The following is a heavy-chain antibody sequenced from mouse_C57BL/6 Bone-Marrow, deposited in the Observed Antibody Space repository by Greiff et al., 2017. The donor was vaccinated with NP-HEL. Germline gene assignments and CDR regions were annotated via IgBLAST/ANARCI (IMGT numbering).Heavy chain of an antibody. J-gene: IGHJ4*01. V-gene: IGHV14-2*01. CDR2: IDPEDGET. CDR3: ASRGTTVPSYYAMDY. D-gene: IGHD1-1*01. CDR1: GFNIKDYY. Sequence: EVQLQESGAELVKPGASVKLSCTASGFNIKDYYMHWVKQRTEQGLEWIGRIDPEDGETKYAPKFQGKATITADTSSNTAYLQLSSLTSEDTAVYYCASRGTTVPSYYAMDYWGQGTSVTVSS.